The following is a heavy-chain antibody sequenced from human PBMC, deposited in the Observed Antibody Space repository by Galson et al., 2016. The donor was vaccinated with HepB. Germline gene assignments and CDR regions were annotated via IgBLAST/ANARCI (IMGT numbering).Heavy chain of an antibody. V-gene: IGHV3-23*01. CDR1: RFTLNSNG. Sequence: SLRLSCAASRFTLNSNGMHWVRQPPGQGLEWVSSISAAGGTTYFADSVKGRFTISRNNSKNELYLQMNSLRADDTAVYYCAKNRGASAHYDSWGQGTLVTVSS. D-gene: IGHD3-10*01. CDR2: ISAAGGTT. CDR3: AKNRGASAHYDS. J-gene: IGHJ4*02.